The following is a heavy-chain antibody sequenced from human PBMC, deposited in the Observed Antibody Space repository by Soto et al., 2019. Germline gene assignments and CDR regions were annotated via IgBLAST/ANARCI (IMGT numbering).Heavy chain of an antibody. CDR3: ARDKNDYGDYVSPYYYYGMDV. J-gene: IGHJ6*02. V-gene: IGHV4-31*03. CDR2: IYYSGST. D-gene: IGHD4-17*01. CDR1: GGSISSGGYY. Sequence: NPSETLSLTCTVSGGSISSGGYYWSWIRQHPGKGLEWIGYIYYSGSTYYNPSLKSRVTISVDTSKNQFSLKLSSVTAADTAVYYCARDKNDYGDYVSPYYYYGMDVWGQGTTVTVS.